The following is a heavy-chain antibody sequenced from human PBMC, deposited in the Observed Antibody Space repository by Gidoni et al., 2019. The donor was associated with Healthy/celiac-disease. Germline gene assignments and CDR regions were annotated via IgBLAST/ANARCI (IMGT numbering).Heavy chain of an antibody. J-gene: IGHJ4*02. CDR3: ATQYPYYDFWSGYYW. V-gene: IGHV1-2*04. D-gene: IGHD3-3*01. CDR2: INPNSGGT. CDR1: TYTFYGYY. Sequence: QVQLFQSGAEVQKPAASVKVSCTASTYTFYGYYMHWVRQAPGQGLEWMGWINPNSGGTNYAEKFQGWVTMTRDTYISTAYMELSRLRSDDTAVYDCATQYPYYDFWSGYYWWGQGTLVTVSS.